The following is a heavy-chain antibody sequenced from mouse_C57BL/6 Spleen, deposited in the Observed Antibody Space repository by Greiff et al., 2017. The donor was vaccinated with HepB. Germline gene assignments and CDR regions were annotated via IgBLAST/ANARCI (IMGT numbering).Heavy chain of an antibody. V-gene: IGHV1-22*01. CDR1: GYTFTDYN. CDR3: ARGGTGRYFDV. Sequence: EVQLQQSGPELVKPGASVKMSCKASGYTFTDYNMHWVKQSHGKSLEWIGYINPNNGGTSYNQKFKGKATLTVNKSSSTAYMELRSLTSADAAVYYCARGGTGRYFDVWGTGTTVTVSS. D-gene: IGHD3-3*01. CDR2: INPNNGGT. J-gene: IGHJ1*03.